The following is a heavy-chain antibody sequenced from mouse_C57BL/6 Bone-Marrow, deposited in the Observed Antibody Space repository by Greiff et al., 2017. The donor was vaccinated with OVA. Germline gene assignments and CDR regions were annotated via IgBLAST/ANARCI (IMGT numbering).Heavy chain of an antibody. Sequence: EVQLQQSGPELVKPGASVKISCKASGYTFTDYYMNWVKQSHGKSLEWIGDINPNNGGTSYNQKFKGKATLTVDKSSSTAYMVLRSLTSEDSAVYYCARDGYYEFAYWGQGTLVTVSA. CDR2: INPNNGGT. D-gene: IGHD2-3*01. V-gene: IGHV1-26*01. CDR1: GYTFTDYY. J-gene: IGHJ3*01. CDR3: ARDGYYEFAY.